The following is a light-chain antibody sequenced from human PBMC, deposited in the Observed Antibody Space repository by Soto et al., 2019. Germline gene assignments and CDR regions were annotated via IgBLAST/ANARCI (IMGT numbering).Light chain of an antibody. V-gene: IGKV1-17*01. CDR2: AAS. CDR3: LQHDSFPYT. Sequence: DIQMTQSPSSLSASVGHTVTITCRASQDVRSDLGWYQHKPGKAPKRLIYAASRLQGGVPSRFSGSGSGTEFTLTIGSLQPVDSATYYCLQHDSFPYTFGQGTRLEI. CDR1: QDVRSD. J-gene: IGKJ2*01.